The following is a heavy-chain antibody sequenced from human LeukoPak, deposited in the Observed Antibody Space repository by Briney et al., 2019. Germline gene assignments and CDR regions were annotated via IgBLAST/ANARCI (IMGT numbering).Heavy chain of an antibody. Sequence: GSLRLSCAASGFTFRSYAMSWVRQAPGKGLEWIGSIYYSGSTYYNPSLKSRVTISVDTSKNQFSLKLSSVTAADTAVYYCARVSSYGSGSSMWGQGTLVTVSS. CDR1: GFTFRSYA. D-gene: IGHD3-10*01. CDR2: IYYSGST. CDR3: ARVSSYGSGSSM. V-gene: IGHV4-39*07. J-gene: IGHJ4*02.